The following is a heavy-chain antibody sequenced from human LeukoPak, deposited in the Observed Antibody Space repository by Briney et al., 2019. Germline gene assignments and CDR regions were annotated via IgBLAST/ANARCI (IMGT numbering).Heavy chain of an antibody. D-gene: IGHD6-6*01. Sequence: SLILSCAASGFTFDNYAMHWVRQAPGKGLEWVSGISWNSRSIGYADSVRGRFAMSRDNAKNSLYLQINSLRAEDTAVYYCARSSYSSSSSVWGQGTMVTVSS. CDR2: ISWNSRSI. V-gene: IGHV3-9*01. J-gene: IGHJ3*01. CDR1: GFTFDNYA. CDR3: ARSSYSSSSSV.